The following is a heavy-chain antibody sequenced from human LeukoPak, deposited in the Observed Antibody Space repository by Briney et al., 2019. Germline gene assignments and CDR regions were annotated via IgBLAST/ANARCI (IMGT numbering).Heavy chain of an antibody. J-gene: IGHJ5*02. CDR2: ISSTGSYA. CDR1: GFTFSDYY. V-gene: IGHV3-11*06. Sequence: GGSLRLSCAASGFTFSDYYMSWIRQAPGKGLEWISHISSTGSYANYADSVKGRFTISRDNAKNSLYLQMNSLRAEDAAVYYCARGGDIGTNWFDPWGQGTLVTVSS. CDR3: ARGGDIGTNWFDP. D-gene: IGHD5-12*01.